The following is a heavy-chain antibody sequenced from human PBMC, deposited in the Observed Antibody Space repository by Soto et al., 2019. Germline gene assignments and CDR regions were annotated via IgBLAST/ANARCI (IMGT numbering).Heavy chain of an antibody. Sequence: PGEYLKISCKTSGYSFISYWVAWVRQLPGKGLEWMGTFYPGDSTSTYSPSFQGQVTISVDTSITTAYLQLNSLKASDTAMYYCARIIGYCRNNDCSWTFDVWGQGTLVTVSS. CDR1: GYSFISYW. V-gene: IGHV5-51*01. D-gene: IGHD2-15*01. CDR3: ARIIGYCRNNDCSWTFDV. J-gene: IGHJ3*01. CDR2: FYPGDSTS.